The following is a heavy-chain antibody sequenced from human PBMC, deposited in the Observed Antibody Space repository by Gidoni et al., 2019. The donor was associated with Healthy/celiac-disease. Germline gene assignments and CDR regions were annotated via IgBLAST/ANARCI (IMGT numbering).Heavy chain of an antibody. D-gene: IGHD1-26*01. CDR3: ANSPRPHPVGPFDI. V-gene: IGHV3-23*01. J-gene: IGHJ3*02. CDR1: GFHFSSYA. CDR2: ISGSGSST. Sequence: EVQLLESGGGLVQSGGYLRLSCAASGFHFSSYAMSWVRQAPGKGLECFAAISGSGSSTYYADSLKCLFTISRYNSKNTLYLQMNSLRAEDTAVYYCANSPRPHPVGPFDIWGQGTMVTVSS.